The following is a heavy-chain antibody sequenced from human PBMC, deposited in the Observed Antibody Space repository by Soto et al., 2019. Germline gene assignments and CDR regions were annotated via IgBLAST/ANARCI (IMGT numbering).Heavy chain of an antibody. V-gene: IGHV3-33*01. CDR3: AREGIVVVPAAIRGFYGMDV. CDR2: IWYDGSNK. Sequence: GGSLRLSCAASGFTFSSYGMHWVRQAPGKGLEWVAVIWYDGSNKYYADSVKGRFTISRDNSKNTLYLQMNSLRAEDTAVYYCAREGIVVVPAAIRGFYGMDVWGQGTTVTVSS. D-gene: IGHD2-2*01. CDR1: GFTFSSYG. J-gene: IGHJ6*02.